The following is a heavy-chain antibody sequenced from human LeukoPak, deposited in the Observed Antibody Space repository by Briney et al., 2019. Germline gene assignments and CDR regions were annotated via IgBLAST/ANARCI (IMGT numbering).Heavy chain of an antibody. Sequence: PGGSLRLSCAASGFTFSSYWMHWVRHAPGKGLVWVSRINSDGSSTMYADSVTGRFTISRDNAKNTLDLQMNSLRAEDTAVYYCARGPRVTNNWFDPWGQGTLVTVSS. CDR2: INSDGSST. CDR3: ARGPRVTNNWFDP. J-gene: IGHJ5*02. D-gene: IGHD4-11*01. CDR1: GFTFSSYW. V-gene: IGHV3-74*03.